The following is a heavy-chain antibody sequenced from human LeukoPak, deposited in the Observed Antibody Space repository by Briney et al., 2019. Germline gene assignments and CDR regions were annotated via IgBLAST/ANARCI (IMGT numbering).Heavy chain of an antibody. V-gene: IGHV3-66*02. CDR1: GFTVSSDN. J-gene: IGHJ4*02. CDR2: VYSGDDGT. CDR3: AKRSRGYYDY. D-gene: IGHD2-2*01. Sequence: GGSLRLSCAASGFTVSSDNMSWVRQTPGKGLEWVSVVYSGDDGTNYADSERGRFTISRDDSKNTVYLQMNSLSVEDTGVYYCAKRSRGYYDYWGQGTLVTVSS.